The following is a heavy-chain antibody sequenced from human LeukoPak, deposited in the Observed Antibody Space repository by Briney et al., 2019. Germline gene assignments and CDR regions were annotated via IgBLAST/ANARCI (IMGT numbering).Heavy chain of an antibody. J-gene: IGHJ4*02. CDR3: AKEKGDGLPFDY. Sequence: GGYLRLSCSASGFAFRNYGMAWVRQAPGKGLDFVSAVNAKGDVTFYADSVKGRFTMSRDNSKNTLYLQMNSLRAEDTAVYYCAKEKGDGLPFDYWGQGTLITVPS. V-gene: IGHV3-23*01. D-gene: IGHD5-24*01. CDR2: VNAKGDVT. CDR1: GFAFRNYG.